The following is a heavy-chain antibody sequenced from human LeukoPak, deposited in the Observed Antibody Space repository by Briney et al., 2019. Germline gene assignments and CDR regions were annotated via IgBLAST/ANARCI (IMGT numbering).Heavy chain of an antibody. J-gene: IGHJ4*02. D-gene: IGHD5-18*01. V-gene: IGHV4-59*01. CDR2: IYYTGST. CDR1: GGSISSYY. Sequence: PSETLSLTCTLAGGSISSYYWSWIRQPPGKALEWIGYIYYTGSTSYNPSLTSRVTISVDTSKNQFSLKLSSVTAADTAIYYCAREKRYSYGFGLFDYWGQGSLVTVSS. CDR3: AREKRYSYGFGLFDY.